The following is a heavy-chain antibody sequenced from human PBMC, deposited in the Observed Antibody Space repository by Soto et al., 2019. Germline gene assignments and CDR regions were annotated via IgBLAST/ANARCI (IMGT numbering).Heavy chain of an antibody. CDR1: GDSISSYY. CDR3: ARPSITMGRLWGMDV. J-gene: IGHJ6*02. CDR2: IYHSGST. Sequence: PSETLSLTCTVSGDSISSYYWSWIRQPPGKGLEWIGYIYHSGSTKYNPSLNSRVTISVDTSKNQFSLKLSSVTAADTAVSYCARPSITMGRLWGMDVWGQGTTVTVSS. D-gene: IGHD3-10*01. V-gene: IGHV4-59*08.